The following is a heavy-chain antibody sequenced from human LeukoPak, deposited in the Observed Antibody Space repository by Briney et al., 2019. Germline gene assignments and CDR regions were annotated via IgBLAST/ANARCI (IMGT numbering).Heavy chain of an antibody. CDR3: ARLEDRGYSYGYVSWEQDY. J-gene: IGHJ4*02. CDR1: GYTFTSYG. CDR2: ISAYNGNT. V-gene: IGHV1-18*01. D-gene: IGHD5-18*01. Sequence: ASVKVSCKASGYTFTSYGISWVRQAPGQVLEWMGWISAYNGNTNYAQKLQGRVTMTTDTSTSTAYMELRSLRSDDTAVYYCARLEDRGYSYGYVSWEQDYWGQGTLVTVSS.